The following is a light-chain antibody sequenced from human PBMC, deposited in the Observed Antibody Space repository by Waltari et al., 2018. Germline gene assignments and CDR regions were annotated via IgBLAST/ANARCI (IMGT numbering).Light chain of an antibody. J-gene: IGLJ3*02. CDR1: SSDIGFYNH. V-gene: IGLV2-14*01. Sequence: QSALTQPASVSGSPGQSITISCYGTSSDIGFYNHVSWYQQHPGKAPKLIIYDVSQRPSGVSDRFSGSKSGNTASLTISGLQAEDETDYYCNSYTGSSSWVFGGGTKVTVL. CDR3: NSYTGSSSWV. CDR2: DVS.